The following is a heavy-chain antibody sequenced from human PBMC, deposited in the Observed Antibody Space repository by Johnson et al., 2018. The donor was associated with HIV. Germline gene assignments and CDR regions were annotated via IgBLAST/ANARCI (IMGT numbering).Heavy chain of an antibody. D-gene: IGHD5-18*01. CDR2: ISFSG. V-gene: IGHV3-69-1*01. J-gene: IGHJ3*02. Sequence: VQLVESGGGLVKPGGSLRLSCAASGFTFSNAWMNWVRQAPVKGLDWVSVISFSGVKGRFTISRDNTKNSLYMQMNSLRAEDTALYYCARYNYGVTDAFDIWGQGTMVSVSS. CDR3: ARYNYGVTDAFDI. CDR1: GFTFSNAW.